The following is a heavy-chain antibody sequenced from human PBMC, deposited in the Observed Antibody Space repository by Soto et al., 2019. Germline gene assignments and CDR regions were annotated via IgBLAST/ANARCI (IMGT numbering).Heavy chain of an antibody. CDR3: ARVRHIVLMVYAPDYFDY. Sequence: GASVKVSCKASGYTFTSYGISWVRQAPGQGLEWMGWISAYNGNTNYAQKLQGRVTMTTDTSTSTAYMELRSLRSDDTAVYYCARVRHIVLMVYAPDYFDYWGQGTLVTVSS. CDR1: GYTFTSYG. J-gene: IGHJ4*02. V-gene: IGHV1-18*01. D-gene: IGHD2-8*01. CDR2: ISAYNGNT.